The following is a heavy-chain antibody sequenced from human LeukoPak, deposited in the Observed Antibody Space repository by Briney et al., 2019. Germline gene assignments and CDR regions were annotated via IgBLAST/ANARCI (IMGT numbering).Heavy chain of an antibody. Sequence: SVKVSCKASGGTFSSYAISWVRQAPGQGLEWMGGIIPIFGTANYAQKFQGRVTITADESTSTAYMELSSLRSEDTAVYYCARAKYNDFWSGYSDYYYYGMDVWGQGTTVTVSS. D-gene: IGHD3-3*01. CDR2: IIPIFGTA. CDR3: ARAKYNDFWSGYSDYYYYGMDV. V-gene: IGHV1-69*13. J-gene: IGHJ6*02. CDR1: GGTFSSYA.